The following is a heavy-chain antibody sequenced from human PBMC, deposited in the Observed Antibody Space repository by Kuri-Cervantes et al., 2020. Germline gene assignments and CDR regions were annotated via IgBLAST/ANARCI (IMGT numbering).Heavy chain of an antibody. CDR2: IQYDGSSK. D-gene: IGHD4-23*01. CDR3: VKDRYGGNNRFFDL. CDR1: GFTFSNYA. V-gene: IGHV3-30*02. Sequence: GGSLRLSCAASGFTFSNYAMHWVHQAPGKGLEWVTFIQYDGSSKFYADSVKGRFTLSRDNSKNTLYLQMNSLRAEDTAVYYCVKDRYGGNNRFFDLWGRGTLVTVSS. J-gene: IGHJ2*01.